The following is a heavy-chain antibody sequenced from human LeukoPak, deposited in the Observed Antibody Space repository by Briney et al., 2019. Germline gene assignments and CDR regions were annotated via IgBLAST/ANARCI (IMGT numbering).Heavy chain of an antibody. Sequence: GSSVKVSCKASGGTFSSYAISWVRQAPGQGLEWMGGIIPIFGTANYAQKFQGRVTITADESTSTAYMELSSLRSEDTAVYYCARDIVVVVVASYYYYYGMDVWGKGTTVTVSS. J-gene: IGHJ6*04. CDR2: IIPIFGTA. D-gene: IGHD2-15*01. CDR1: GGTFSSYA. V-gene: IGHV1-69*01. CDR3: ARDIVVVVVASYYYYYGMDV.